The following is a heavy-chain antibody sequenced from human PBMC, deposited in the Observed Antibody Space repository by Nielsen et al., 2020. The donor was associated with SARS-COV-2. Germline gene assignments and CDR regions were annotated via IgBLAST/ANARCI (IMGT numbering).Heavy chain of an antibody. CDR1: GFVFSDHY. V-gene: IGHV3-11*05. J-gene: IGHJ4*02. D-gene: IGHD3/OR15-3a*01. CDR2: ISNRGTYT. Sequence: GESLKISCSASGFVFSDHYMSWIRQAPGKGPEWVSYISNRGTYTNHADSVKGRFTISRDNAKSLLYLQMNSLRAEDTAVYYCARGTDHTSHFDYWGQGILVAVSS. CDR3: ARGTDHTSHFDY.